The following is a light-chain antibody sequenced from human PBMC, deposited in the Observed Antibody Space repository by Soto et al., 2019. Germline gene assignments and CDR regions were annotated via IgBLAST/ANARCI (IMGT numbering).Light chain of an antibody. CDR2: DNN. Sequence: QSALTQPPSVSAAPGQKVTISCSGSSSNIGNNYVSWYQQLPGTAPKLLIYDNNKRPSGIPDRLSGSKSGTSATLGITGLQTGDEADYYCGTWDSSLSAHVFGTGTKLTVL. V-gene: IGLV1-51*01. CDR3: GTWDSSLSAHV. J-gene: IGLJ1*01. CDR1: SSNIGNNY.